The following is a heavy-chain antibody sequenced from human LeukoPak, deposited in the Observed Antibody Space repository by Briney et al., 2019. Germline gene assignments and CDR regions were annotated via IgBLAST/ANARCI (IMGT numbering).Heavy chain of an antibody. V-gene: IGHV3-23*01. CDR3: ASLSSSSGY. CDR1: GFTFSSYG. CDR2: ISGSGSDGST. J-gene: IGHJ4*02. Sequence: PGGSLRLSCAASGFTFSSYGMSWVRQAPGKGLEWVSGISGSGSDGSTYYADSVKGRFTISRDNSKNTLYLQMNSLRAEDTAVYYCASLSSSSGYWGQGTLVTVSS. D-gene: IGHD3-22*01.